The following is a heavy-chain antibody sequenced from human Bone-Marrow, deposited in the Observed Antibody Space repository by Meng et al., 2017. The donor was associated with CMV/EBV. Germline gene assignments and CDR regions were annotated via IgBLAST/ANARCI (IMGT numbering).Heavy chain of an antibody. CDR3: ARTILTGNYWGHDAIDI. J-gene: IGHJ3*02. D-gene: IGHD7-27*01. CDR2: IYPDDSEA. CDR1: GYRFSSHW. Sequence: KVTCKGSGYRFSSHWIGWVRQMPGKGLEWMGVIYPDDSEANYSPSFQGQVTLSVDKSISTAYLEWSTLEGSDTAMDYCARTILTGNYWGHDAIDIWGQGTMVTVSS. V-gene: IGHV5-51*01.